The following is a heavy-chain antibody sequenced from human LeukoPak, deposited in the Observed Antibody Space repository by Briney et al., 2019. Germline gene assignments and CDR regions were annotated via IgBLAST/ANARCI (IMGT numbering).Heavy chain of an antibody. D-gene: IGHD5-12*01. J-gene: IGHJ3*01. Sequence: PGGSLRLSCAASGFTFSHYAMSWVRQIPGKGLDWVSSISGYSGRTYYTDSVKGRFTISRDNFNNTLYLQMSSLRAEDTALYYFAKFLGGDEKVDAFDVWGPGTRVTVSS. CDR1: GFTFSHYA. CDR2: ISGYSGRT. CDR3: AKFLGGDEKVDAFDV. V-gene: IGHV3-23*01.